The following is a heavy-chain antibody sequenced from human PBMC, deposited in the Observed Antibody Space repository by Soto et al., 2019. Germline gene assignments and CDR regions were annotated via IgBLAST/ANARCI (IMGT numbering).Heavy chain of an antibody. Sequence: GGSLRLSCAASGFTFSNYWMTWVRQAPGKGLEWVANIKEDGSEKNYVDSVRDRFTISRDNVKNSLYLQMDSLSAEDTALYYCARVWLRSGSFYNPFDFWGQGTLVTVSS. CDR2: IKEDGSEK. CDR3: ARVWLRSGSFYNPFDF. D-gene: IGHD3-10*01. CDR1: GFTFSNYW. J-gene: IGHJ4*02. V-gene: IGHV3-7*05.